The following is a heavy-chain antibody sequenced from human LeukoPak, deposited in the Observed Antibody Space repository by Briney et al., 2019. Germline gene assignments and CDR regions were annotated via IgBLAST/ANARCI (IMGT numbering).Heavy chain of an antibody. J-gene: IGHJ4*02. CDR1: GFTFSSYW. CDR2: INTDGSST. CDR3: ARWGRYGAGDY. Sequence: GGSLTLSCAASGFTFSSYWMHWVRQAPGKGLVWVSHINTDGSSTTYADSVKGRFTISRDNAKNTLYLQMNSLRAEDTAVYYCARWGRYGAGDYWGQGTLVTVSS. D-gene: IGHD3-16*01. V-gene: IGHV3-74*01.